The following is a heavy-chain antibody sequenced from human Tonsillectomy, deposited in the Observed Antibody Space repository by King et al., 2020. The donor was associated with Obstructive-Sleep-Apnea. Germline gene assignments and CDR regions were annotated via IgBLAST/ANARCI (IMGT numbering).Heavy chain of an antibody. Sequence: VQLVESGGGVVQPGRSLRLSCAASGFTFSVFPMHWVRQAPGKGLEWVAVISDDEMIKHYADSVKGRFTISRDNSKNTLFLQMSSLRVEDTAVYFCARESPVGARHEGAFDMWGQGTKVTVSS. CDR2: ISDDEMIK. J-gene: IGHJ3*02. CDR3: ARESPVGARHEGAFDM. CDR1: GFTFSVFP. D-gene: IGHD1-26*01. V-gene: IGHV3-30*04.